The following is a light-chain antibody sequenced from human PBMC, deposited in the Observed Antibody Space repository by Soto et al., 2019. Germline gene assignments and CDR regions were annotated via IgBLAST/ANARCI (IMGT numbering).Light chain of an antibody. CDR2: NTN. V-gene: IGLV7-43*01. CDR1: TGAVTSGDY. CDR3: LLYFGGGDVV. Sequence: QTVVTQEPSLTVSPGGTVTLTCASRTGAVTSGDYPIWFQQKPGQAPRPLIYNTNNKHSWTPARFSGSLLGGKAALTLSGVQPEDEADYYCLLYFGGGDVVFGGGTKLTVL. J-gene: IGLJ2*01.